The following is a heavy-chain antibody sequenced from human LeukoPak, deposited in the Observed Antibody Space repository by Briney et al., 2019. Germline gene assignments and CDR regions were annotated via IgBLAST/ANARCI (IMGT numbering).Heavy chain of an antibody. CDR1: GYTFTSYD. J-gene: IGHJ4*02. V-gene: IGHV1-8*03. CDR2: MNPNSGNT. CDR3: ARGDCSSTSCYSVELGY. D-gene: IGHD2-2*01. Sequence: GASVKVSCKASGYTFTSYDVNWVRQATGQGLEWMGWMNPNSGNTGYAQKFQGRVTINRNTSISTAYMELSSLRSEDTAVYYCARGDCSSTSCYSVELGYWGQGTLVTVSS.